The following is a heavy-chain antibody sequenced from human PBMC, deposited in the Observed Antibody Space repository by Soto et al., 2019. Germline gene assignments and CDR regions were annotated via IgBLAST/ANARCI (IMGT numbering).Heavy chain of an antibody. CDR1: GGSISSSSYY. D-gene: IGHD6-19*01. J-gene: IGHJ5*02. Sequence: SETLSLTCTVSGGSISSSSYYWGWIRQPPGKGLEWIGSIYYSGSTYYNPSLKSRVTISVDTSKNQFSLKLSSVTAADTAVYYCARGHSSGWYLDGGWFDPWGQGTLVTVSS. CDR3: ARGHSSGWYLDGGWFDP. V-gene: IGHV4-39*01. CDR2: IYYSGST.